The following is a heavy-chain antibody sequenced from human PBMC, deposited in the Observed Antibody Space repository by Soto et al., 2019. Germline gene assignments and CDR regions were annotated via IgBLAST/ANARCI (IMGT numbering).Heavy chain of an antibody. D-gene: IGHD5-12*01. CDR2: MNPNSANT. CDR3: ARVYSGYDVGVGAFDI. V-gene: IGHV1-8*01. CDR1: GYTFTSYD. J-gene: IGHJ3*02. Sequence: ASVKVSCKASGYTFTSYDSNCVRPATGQGLEWMGWMNPNSANTGYAQKFQGRVTMTRNNSISTAYMELSSLRSDDTAVYYCARVYSGYDVGVGAFDIWGQGTMVTGS.